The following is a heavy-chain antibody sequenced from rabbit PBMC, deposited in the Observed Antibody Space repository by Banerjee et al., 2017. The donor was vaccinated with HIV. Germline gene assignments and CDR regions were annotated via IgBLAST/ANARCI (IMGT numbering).Heavy chain of an antibody. J-gene: IGHJ4*01. CDR2: IGGSSGNT. D-gene: IGHD6-1*01. V-gene: IGHV1S40*01. Sequence: QSLEESGGDLVKPGASLTLTCTASGFSFSSSYYMCWVRQAPGKGLEWIGCIGGSSGNTYYASWAKGRFTISKTSSTTVTLQMTSLTAADTATYFCARYYTGYGAYGYAFNLWGQGTLVTVS. CDR3: ARYYTGYGAYGYAFNL. CDR1: GFSFSSSYY.